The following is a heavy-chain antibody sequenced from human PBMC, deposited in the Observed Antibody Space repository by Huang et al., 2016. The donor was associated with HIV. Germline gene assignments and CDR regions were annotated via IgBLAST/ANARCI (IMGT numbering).Heavy chain of an antibody. CDR2: IYWDDDK. J-gene: IGHJ4*02. D-gene: IGHD3-3*01. V-gene: IGHV2-5*02. CDR1: GFSLNTSGVA. CDR3: TAGWGGYYPY. Sequence: ITLKESGPTLVKPTQTLTLTCTFSGFSLNTSGVAVGCIRQPPGKALEWLALIYWDDDKRYRPTLKNRVTINKYTSKSQVVLTMSKLIPVETATYFCTAGWGGYYPYWGQGALGTVSS.